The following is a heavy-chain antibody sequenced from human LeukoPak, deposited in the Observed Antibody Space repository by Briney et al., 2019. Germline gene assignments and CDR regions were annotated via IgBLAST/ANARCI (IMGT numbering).Heavy chain of an antibody. CDR2: ISGSGGST. CDR1: GFTFSSYA. J-gene: IGHJ1*01. V-gene: IGHV3-23*01. D-gene: IGHD3-22*01. CDR3: AKAYYYDSSGLEYFQH. Sequence: GGSLRLSCAASGFTFSSYAMSWVRQAPGKGLEWVSAISGSGGSTYYVDSVKGRFTISRDNSKNTLYLQMNSLRAEDTAVYYCAKAYYYDSSGLEYFQHWGQGTLATVSS.